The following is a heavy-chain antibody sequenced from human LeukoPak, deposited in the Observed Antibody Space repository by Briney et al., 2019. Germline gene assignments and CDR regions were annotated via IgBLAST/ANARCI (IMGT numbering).Heavy chain of an antibody. Sequence: GGSLRLSCAAPVYTFSSYGMLCVRQAREKGLEGVAFIRYDGSNKHYADFVRGRHTISRDNSKNTIYLQMNSLRAEDTAVYYCAKDAEMATMYFDYWGQRTLVTVSS. V-gene: IGHV3-30*02. CDR3: AKDAEMATMYFDY. J-gene: IGHJ4*02. CDR2: IRYDGSNK. CDR1: VYTFSSYG. D-gene: IGHD5-24*01.